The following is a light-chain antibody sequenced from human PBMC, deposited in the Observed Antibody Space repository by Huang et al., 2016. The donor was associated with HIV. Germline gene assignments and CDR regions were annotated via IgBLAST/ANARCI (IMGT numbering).Light chain of an antibody. CDR2: DAS. V-gene: IGKV3-15*01. CDR1: QSVDRN. J-gene: IGKJ2*01. Sequence: EIVMTQSPATLSVSPGERATLSYRASQSVDRNLAWYQQNPGQAPRLLIYDASDRATGIPARFSGSGSGTEFTLTISSLQSEDFAVYYCQHYNFWPPMYTFGPGTKLEIK. CDR3: QHYNFWPPMYT.